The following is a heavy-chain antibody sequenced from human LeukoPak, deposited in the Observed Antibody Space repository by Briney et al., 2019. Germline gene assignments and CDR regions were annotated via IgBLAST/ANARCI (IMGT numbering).Heavy chain of an antibody. D-gene: IGHD1-14*01. CDR2: ISSSSSYT. CDR3: ARGGTAAPFDY. J-gene: IGHJ4*02. Sequence: GGSLRLSCAASGFTFSDYYMSWIRRAPGKGLEWVSYISSSSSYTNYADSVKGRFTISRDNARNSLYLQMNSLRAEDTAVYYCARGGTAAPFDYWGQGTLVTVSS. CDR1: GFTFSDYY. V-gene: IGHV3-11*06.